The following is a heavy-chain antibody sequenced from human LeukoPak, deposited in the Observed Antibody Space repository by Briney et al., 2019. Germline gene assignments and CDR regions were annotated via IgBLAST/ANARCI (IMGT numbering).Heavy chain of an antibody. CDR2: IYPGDSDT. CDR3: ARLTHHPSYDSSGPFDY. V-gene: IGHV5-51*01. D-gene: IGHD3-22*01. J-gene: IGHJ4*02. Sequence: GESLKISCKGSGYSFTSYWIGWVRQVPGKGLEWMGIIYPGDSDTRYSPSFQGQVTISADKSISTAYLQWSSLKASDTAMYYCARLTHHPSYDSSGPFDYWGQGTLVTVSS. CDR1: GYSFTSYW.